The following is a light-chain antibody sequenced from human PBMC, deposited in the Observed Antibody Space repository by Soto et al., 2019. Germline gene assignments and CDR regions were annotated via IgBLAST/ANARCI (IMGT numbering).Light chain of an antibody. CDR2: AAS. Sequence: IQETQSLSSLAASVGARVTITCRASQDISSYLAWYQQKPGKAPTLLIYAASTLQSGVPSRFSGSGFGTDFTLTISSLQAEDFASYYCQQLRSYPSTFGGGTMADIK. CDR1: QDISSY. CDR3: QQLRSYPST. J-gene: IGKJ4*01. V-gene: IGKV1-9*01.